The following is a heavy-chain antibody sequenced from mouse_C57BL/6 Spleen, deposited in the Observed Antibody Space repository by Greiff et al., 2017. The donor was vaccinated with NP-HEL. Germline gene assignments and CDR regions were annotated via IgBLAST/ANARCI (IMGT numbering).Heavy chain of an antibody. CDR3: ARYYYGKGWYFEV. CDR1: GYIFTDLT. CDR2: IYPSDGST. Sequence: SDAELVKPGASVKISCTVSGYIFTDLTIHWMKPRPEQGLEWIGYIYPSDGSTKYNEKFKGKATLTADKSSSTAYMQLNSLTSEYSAVYFCARYYYGKGWYFEVWGTGTTVTVSS. D-gene: IGHD1-1*01. V-gene: IGHV1-78*01. J-gene: IGHJ1*03.